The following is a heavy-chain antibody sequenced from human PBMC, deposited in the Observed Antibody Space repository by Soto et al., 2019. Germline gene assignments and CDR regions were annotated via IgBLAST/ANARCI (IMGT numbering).Heavy chain of an antibody. V-gene: IGHV1-69*02. CDR3: ATNYGSGSTHFDY. D-gene: IGHD3-10*01. Sequence: QVQLVQSGAEVKKPGSSVRLSCTASGDTFSFYTISWVRQAPGQGPEWMGRIIPMVGMADYPQKFQGRVTISADISTSTVYMVLSSLRSDDTAVYFCATNYGSGSTHFDYWGQGTLVTVSS. CDR1: GDTFSFYT. CDR2: IIPMVGMA. J-gene: IGHJ4*02.